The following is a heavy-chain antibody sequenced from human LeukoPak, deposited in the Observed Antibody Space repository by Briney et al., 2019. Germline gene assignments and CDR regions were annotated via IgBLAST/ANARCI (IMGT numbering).Heavy chain of an antibody. CDR2: IKQDGSEK. CDR1: GFTFSSYW. V-gene: IGHV3-7*01. Sequence: GGSLRLSCAASGFTFSSYWMSWVRQAPGKGLEWVANIKQDGSEKYYVDSVKGRFTISRDNAKNSMYLQMKSLRAEDTAVYYCARVPRITIFGVVTYYYFDYWGQGALVTVSS. D-gene: IGHD3-3*01. CDR3: ARVPRITIFGVVTYYYFDY. J-gene: IGHJ4*02.